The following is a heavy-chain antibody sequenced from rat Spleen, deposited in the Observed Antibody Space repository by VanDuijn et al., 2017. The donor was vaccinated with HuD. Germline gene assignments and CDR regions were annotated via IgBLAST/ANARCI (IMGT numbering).Heavy chain of an antibody. CDR1: GYSITNNY. CDR3: ARYARYYYDGSYYPFDY. J-gene: IGHJ2*01. V-gene: IGHV3-1*01. D-gene: IGHD1-12*02. CDR2: INYRGST. Sequence: EVQLQESGPGLVKPSQSLSLTCSVTGYSITNNYWGWIRKFPGNKMEWMGYINYRGSTSYNPSLKSRISITRDTSKNQFFLHLNSVTTEDTGTYYCARYARYYYDGSYYPFDYWGQGVMVTVSS.